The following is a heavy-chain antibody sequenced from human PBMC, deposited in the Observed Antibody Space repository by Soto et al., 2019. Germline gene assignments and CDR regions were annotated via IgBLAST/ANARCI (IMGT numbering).Heavy chain of an antibody. V-gene: IGHV3-23*01. D-gene: IGHD2-8*01. CDR2: ISGSGDST. Sequence: EVQLLESGGGLVQPGGSLRLSCAASGFTFSNYAMSWVRQAPGKGLEWVSTISGSGDSTYYADSVKGRFTISRDNSKNTLYLQMNTLRAEDTAVYYCARCALMGTTKMWFDPWGQGTLVIVSS. CDR3: ARCALMGTTKMWFDP. CDR1: GFTFSNYA. J-gene: IGHJ5*02.